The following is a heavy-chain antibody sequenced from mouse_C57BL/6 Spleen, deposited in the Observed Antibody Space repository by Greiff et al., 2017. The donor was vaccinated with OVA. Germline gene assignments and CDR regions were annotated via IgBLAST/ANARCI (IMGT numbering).Heavy chain of an antibody. CDR3: ARDGSSYWYFDV. CDR1: GYSITSGYY. V-gene: IGHV3-6*01. D-gene: IGHD1-1*01. Sequence: EVKLQESGPGLVKPSQSLSLTCSVTGYSITSGYYWNWIRQFPGNKLEWMGYISYDGSNNYNPSLKNRISITRDTSKNQFFLKLNSVTTEDTATYYCARDGSSYWYFDVWGTGTTVTVSS. CDR2: ISYDGSN. J-gene: IGHJ1*03.